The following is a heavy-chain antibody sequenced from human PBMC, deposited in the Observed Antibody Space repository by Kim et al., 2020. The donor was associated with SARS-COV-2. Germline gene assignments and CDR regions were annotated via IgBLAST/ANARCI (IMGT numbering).Heavy chain of an antibody. V-gene: IGHV3-11*03. J-gene: IGHJ4*02. Sequence: ADYGKGRFTISRDNAKNSLYLQMNSLRAEDTAVYYCARYSSSWSDLAFDYWGQGTLVTVSS. CDR3: ARYSSSWSDLAFDY. D-gene: IGHD6-13*01.